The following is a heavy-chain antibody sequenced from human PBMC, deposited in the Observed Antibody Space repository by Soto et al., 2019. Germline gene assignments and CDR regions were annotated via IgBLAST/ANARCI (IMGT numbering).Heavy chain of an antibody. CDR3: ARSRGYCSGGSCTPPNYYYYGMDV. CDR2: IIPIFGTA. D-gene: IGHD2-15*01. V-gene: IGHV1-69*13. J-gene: IGHJ6*02. Sequence: ASVKVSCKASGGTFSSYAISWVRQAPGQGLEWMGGIIPIFGTANYAQKFQGRVTITADESTSTAYMELSSLRSEDTAVYYCARSRGYCSGGSCTPPNYYYYGMDVWGQGTTVTVSS. CDR1: GGTFSSYA.